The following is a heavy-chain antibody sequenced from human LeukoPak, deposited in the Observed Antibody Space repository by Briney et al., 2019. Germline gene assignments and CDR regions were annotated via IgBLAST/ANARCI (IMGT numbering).Heavy chain of an antibody. J-gene: IGHJ6*02. Sequence: SETLSLTCTVSGGSISSYYWSWIRQPPGKGLEWIGYIYNSGTTKYNPSLRSRVTISVDTSKNQFPLKLRSVTAADTAVYYCARRGYNGLAMDVWGQGTTVTVSS. V-gene: IGHV4-4*09. CDR3: ARRGYNGLAMDV. CDR2: IYNSGTT. D-gene: IGHD5-12*01. CDR1: GGSISSYY.